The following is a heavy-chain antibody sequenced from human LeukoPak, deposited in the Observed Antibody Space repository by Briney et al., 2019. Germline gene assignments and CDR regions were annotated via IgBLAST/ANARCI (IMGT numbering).Heavy chain of an antibody. CDR1: GFTVSSNY. CDR3: ARDLGQYYDTSDNWFDP. J-gene: IGHJ5*02. D-gene: IGHD3-22*01. CDR2: INSDGINT. Sequence: GGSLRLSCAASGFTVSSNYMRWVRQAPGKGLVWVSRINSDGINTSYADSVKGRFTISRDNSKNTLNLQMNSLRAEDTAVYYCARDLGQYYDTSDNWFDPWGQGTLVTVSS. V-gene: IGHV3-74*01.